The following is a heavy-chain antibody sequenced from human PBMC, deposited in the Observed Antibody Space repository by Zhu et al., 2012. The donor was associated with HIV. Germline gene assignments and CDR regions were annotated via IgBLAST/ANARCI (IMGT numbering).Heavy chain of an antibody. D-gene: IGHD5-12*01. CDR2: IYHSGNT. J-gene: IGHJ3*02. Sequence: QVQLQESGPGLVKPSETLSLTCAVSTYSISSGYYWGWIRQPPGKGLEWIGSIYHSGNTYYNPSLKSRVTISVDTSKNQFSLKLGSVTAADTAVYYCARLPGWWLRFGRDDAFDIWGQGDNGHRLF. V-gene: IGHV4-38-2*01. CDR3: ARLPGWWLRFGRDDAFDI. CDR1: TYSISSGYY.